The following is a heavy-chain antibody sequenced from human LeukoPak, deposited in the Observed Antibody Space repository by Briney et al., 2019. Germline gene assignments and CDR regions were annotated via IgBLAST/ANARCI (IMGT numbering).Heavy chain of an antibody. CDR1: GGSISSYY. CDR2: IYYSGST. V-gene: IGHV4-59*01. J-gene: IGHJ4*02. CDR3: ARVKSSGYYPFDY. D-gene: IGHD3-22*01. Sequence: SETLSLTCTVSGGSISSYYWSWIRQPPGKGLEWIGYIYYSGSTNYNPSPKSRVTISVDTSKNQFSLKLSSVTAADTAVYYCARVKSSGYYPFDYWGQGTLVTVSS.